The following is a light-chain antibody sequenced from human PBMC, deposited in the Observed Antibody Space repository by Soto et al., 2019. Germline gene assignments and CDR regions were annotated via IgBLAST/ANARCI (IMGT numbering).Light chain of an antibody. CDR3: QQYGSSPST. Sequence: EIVLTQSPGTLSLSPGERVTLSCRASQSVSSSYLAWYQQKPGQAPRLLIYGASSRATGIPDRFSGSGSGRDFTLTISRLEPEDFAVYYCQQYGSSPSTFGQGTRLEIK. CDR1: QSVSSSY. V-gene: IGKV3-20*01. J-gene: IGKJ5*01. CDR2: GAS.